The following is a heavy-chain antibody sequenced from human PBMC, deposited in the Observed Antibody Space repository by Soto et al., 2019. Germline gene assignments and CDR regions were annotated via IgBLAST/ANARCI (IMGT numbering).Heavy chain of an antibody. J-gene: IGHJ2*01. CDR2: INSDGSST. CDR1: GFTFSSYW. CDR3: ARGPTGYYTSAYWYFDL. V-gene: IGHV3-74*01. Sequence: PGGSLRLSCAASGFTFSSYWMHWIRQAPGKGLVWVSRINSDGSSTSYADSVKGRFTISRDNAKNTLYLQMNSLRAEDTAVYYCARGPTGYYTSAYWYFDLWGRGTLVTVSS. D-gene: IGHD3-9*01.